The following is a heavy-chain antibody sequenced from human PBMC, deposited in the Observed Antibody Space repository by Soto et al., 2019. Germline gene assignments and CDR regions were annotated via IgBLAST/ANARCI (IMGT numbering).Heavy chain of an antibody. Sequence: VESLKISCKGSGYSFTSYWIGWVRQMPGKGLEWMGIIYPGDSDTRYSPSFQGQVTISADKSISTAYLQWSSLKASDTAMYYCARQLELPDYYYYGMDVWGKGNTVTVSA. D-gene: IGHD1-7*01. CDR2: IYPGDSDT. V-gene: IGHV5-51*01. CDR1: GYSFTSYW. CDR3: ARQLELPDYYYYGMDV. J-gene: IGHJ6*04.